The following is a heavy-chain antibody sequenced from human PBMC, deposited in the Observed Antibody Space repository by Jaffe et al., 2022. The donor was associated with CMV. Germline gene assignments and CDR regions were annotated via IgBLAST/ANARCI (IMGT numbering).Heavy chain of an antibody. J-gene: IGHJ4*02. Sequence: QVQLQESGPGLVNPSETLSLTCTVSGGSISTYLWSWIRQPPGKGLEWIAHIYHTGSTHYNPSLKSRVTLSVDTSRNQFSLKLNSVTAADTAVYYCARHDSAPSYHLAYWGQGTLVTVSS. CDR1: GGSISTYL. CDR3: ARHDSAPSYHLAY. V-gene: IGHV4-59*08. CDR2: IYHTGST. D-gene: IGHD2-21*02.